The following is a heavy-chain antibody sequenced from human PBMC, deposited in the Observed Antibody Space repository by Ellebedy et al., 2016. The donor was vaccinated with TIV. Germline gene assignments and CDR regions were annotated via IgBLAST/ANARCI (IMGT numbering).Heavy chain of an antibody. CDR2: IKPSGDNS. CDR3: ARDGNWNYARFDP. D-gene: IGHD1-7*01. V-gene: IGHV1-46*01. J-gene: IGHJ5*02. Sequence: AASVKVSCKASGYIFTDYYIHWVRQAPGQGLAGVGMIKPSGDNSSYDLRFQGRLAMTVDTSTATIFLELTSLRNDDTAIYYCARDGNWNYARFDPWGQGTLVTVSS. CDR1: GYIFTDYY.